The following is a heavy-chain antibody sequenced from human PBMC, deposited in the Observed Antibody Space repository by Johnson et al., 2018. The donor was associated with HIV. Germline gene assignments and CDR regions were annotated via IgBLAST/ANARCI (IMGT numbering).Heavy chain of an antibody. CDR2: IIGSGGNT. CDR1: GFTFSSYA. V-gene: IGHV3-23*04. D-gene: IGHD1-26*01. J-gene: IGHJ3*02. CDR3: AKDVELHGAFDI. Sequence: VQLVESGGGLVQPGGSLSLSCTASGFTFSSYAMSWVRQAPGKGLEWVSTIIGSGGNTYYAESVKGRFTISRDNSKNTLYLQMNSLRAEDTAVYYCAKDVELHGAFDIWGQGTMVTVSS.